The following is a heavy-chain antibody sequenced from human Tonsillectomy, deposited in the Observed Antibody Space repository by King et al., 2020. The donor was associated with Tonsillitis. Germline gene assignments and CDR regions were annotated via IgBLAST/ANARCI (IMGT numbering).Heavy chain of an antibody. D-gene: IGHD1-7*01. CDR3: VRHYVELELDAFDF. J-gene: IGHJ3*01. Sequence: VQLVESGAEVKMPGESLTISCKGSGYSFTNYWISWVRQMPGKGLEWMGRIDPSDSYTNYSPSFQGHVTISADKSGSTAYLQWSSLKASDTAIYYCVRHYVELELDAFDFWGQGTVVTVSS. CDR2: IDPSDSYT. CDR1: GYSFTNYW. V-gene: IGHV5-10-1*03.